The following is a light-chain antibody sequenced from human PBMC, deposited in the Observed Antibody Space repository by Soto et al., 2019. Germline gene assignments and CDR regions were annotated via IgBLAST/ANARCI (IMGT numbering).Light chain of an antibody. J-gene: IGKJ2*01. V-gene: IGKV3-20*01. CDR1: QSVSSSY. CDR3: QQYGSSPPYT. Sequence: EIVLTQSPGTLSLSPGERATLSCRASQSVSSSYLAWYQQKPGQAPRLLIYGASSRATGIPDRFSGSGSGTEFSITISRLEPEDVAVYYYQQYGSSPPYTFGQGTKLEIK. CDR2: GAS.